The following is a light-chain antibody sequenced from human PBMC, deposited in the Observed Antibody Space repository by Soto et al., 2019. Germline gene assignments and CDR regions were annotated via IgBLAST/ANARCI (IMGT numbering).Light chain of an antibody. Sequence: EIVLTQSPGTLSLSPGERATLSCRASQSVGRNYLAWFQQKSGQAPRLVIYGASSRAAGIPDRLSGSGSGTDFTLTISRLETEDLAVYYCQQYATSPITVGQGTRREIK. CDR3: QQYATSPIT. CDR1: QSVGRNY. J-gene: IGKJ5*01. V-gene: IGKV3-20*01. CDR2: GAS.